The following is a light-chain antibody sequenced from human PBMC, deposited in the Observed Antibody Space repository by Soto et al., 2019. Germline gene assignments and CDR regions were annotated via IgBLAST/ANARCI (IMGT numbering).Light chain of an antibody. CDR1: SSDVGGYNS. J-gene: IGLJ1*01. Sequence: QSALTQPASMSGSPGQSITISCTGTSSDVGGYNSVSWYQQHPGKAPKVMIYDVSYRPSGVSNRFSGSKSGNTASLTISGLQAEDEADYYCSSYTSTITRVFGTGTKLTVL. CDR3: SSYTSTITRV. V-gene: IGLV2-14*01. CDR2: DVS.